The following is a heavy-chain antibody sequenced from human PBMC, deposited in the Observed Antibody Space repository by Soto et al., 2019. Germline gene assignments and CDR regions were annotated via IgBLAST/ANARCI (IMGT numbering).Heavy chain of an antibody. CDR3: AKDWCSGTTCYCLEN. J-gene: IGHJ4*02. CDR1: GFTFSSYA. CDR2: VSGSSGSK. D-gene: IGHD1-7*01. Sequence: EVQLLESGGGLVQPGGSLRLSCAASGFTFSSYAMSWVRQAPGKGLEWVSSVSGSSGSKSNAASVKGRFTISRDNSKSKVYLQMNSLRAEDTAVYFCAKDWCSGTTCYCLENWGQGTLVTFSS. V-gene: IGHV3-23*01.